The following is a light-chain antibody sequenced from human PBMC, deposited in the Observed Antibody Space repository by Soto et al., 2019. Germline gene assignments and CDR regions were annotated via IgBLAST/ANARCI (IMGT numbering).Light chain of an antibody. J-gene: IGKJ4*01. V-gene: IGKV3-20*01. CDR2: GAS. Sequence: EIVLTQSPGTLSLSPGERATLSCRASQTVSSNYLAWYQQKPGQAPRLLIYGASSRATDIPDRFSGSGSGTDFTLTISRLEPEDFAVYYCQQYGGSPGVTFGGGPKVEIK. CDR1: QTVSSNY. CDR3: QQYGGSPGVT.